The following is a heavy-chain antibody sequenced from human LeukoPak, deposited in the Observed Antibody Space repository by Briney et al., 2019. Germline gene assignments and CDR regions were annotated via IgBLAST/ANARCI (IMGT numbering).Heavy chain of an antibody. CDR1: GFTFSSYA. CDR2: ISGSGGST. CDR3: AKGILGWFGDSRGYGMDV. J-gene: IGHJ6*02. V-gene: IGHV3-23*01. Sequence: GGSLRLACAASGFTFSSYAMSWVSQAPGKGLERVSAISGSGGSTYYADSVKGRFTISRDNSKNTLYLQMNSLRAEDTAVYYCAKGILGWFGDSRGYGMDVWGQGTTVTVSS. D-gene: IGHD3-10*01.